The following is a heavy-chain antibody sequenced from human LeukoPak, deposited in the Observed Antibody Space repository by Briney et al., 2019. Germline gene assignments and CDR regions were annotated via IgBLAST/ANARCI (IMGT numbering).Heavy chain of an antibody. CDR1: GFTFSSYG. Sequence: GGSLRLSCAASGFTFSSYGMHWVRQAPGKGLEWVAVISYDGSNKYYADSVKGRFTISRDNSKNTLYLQMNSLRAEDTAVYYCARGSSSYYYDSSGYYWGQGTLVTVSS. V-gene: IGHV3-30*03. J-gene: IGHJ4*02. CDR2: ISYDGSNK. D-gene: IGHD3-22*01. CDR3: ARGSSSYYYDSSGYY.